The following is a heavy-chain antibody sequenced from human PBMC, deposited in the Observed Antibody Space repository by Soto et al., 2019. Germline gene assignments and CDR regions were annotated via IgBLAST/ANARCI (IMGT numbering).Heavy chain of an antibody. V-gene: IGHV4-39*01. CDR1: GGSISSSSYY. CDR2: IYYSGST. Sequence: SETLSLTCTVSGGSISSSSYYWGWIRQPPGKGLEWIGSIYYSGSTYYNPSLKNRVTISVDTSKNQFSLKLSSVTAADTAVYYCARHEAVPMDVWGKGTTVTVSS. J-gene: IGHJ6*03. D-gene: IGHD2-15*01. CDR3: ARHEAVPMDV.